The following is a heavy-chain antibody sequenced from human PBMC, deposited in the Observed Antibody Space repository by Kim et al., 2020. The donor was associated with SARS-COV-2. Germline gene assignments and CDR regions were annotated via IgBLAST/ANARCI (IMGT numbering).Heavy chain of an antibody. CDR2: IYYSGST. Sequence: SETLSLTCTVSGGSISSYYWSWIRQPPGKGLEWIGYIYYSGSTNYNPSLKSRVTISVDTSKNQFSLKLSSVTAADTAVYYCARESLGYCSGGSCYSAYYFDYWGQGTLVTVSS. D-gene: IGHD2-15*01. J-gene: IGHJ4*02. CDR3: ARESLGYCSGGSCYSAYYFDY. V-gene: IGHV4-59*01. CDR1: GGSISSYY.